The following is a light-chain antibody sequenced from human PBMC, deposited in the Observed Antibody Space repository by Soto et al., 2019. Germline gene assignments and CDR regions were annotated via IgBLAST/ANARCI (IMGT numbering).Light chain of an antibody. CDR3: PQSYYTPLT. Sequence: DIQMTQSPSSLSASVGDRVTITCRASQSITSYLNWYQQKPGKAPKLLISAASSLQSGVPSRFSGSGSGSDFTLTISSLQPEDFSTYYCPQSYYTPLTFGPGTKVDIK. J-gene: IGKJ3*01. V-gene: IGKV1-39*01. CDR1: QSITSY. CDR2: AAS.